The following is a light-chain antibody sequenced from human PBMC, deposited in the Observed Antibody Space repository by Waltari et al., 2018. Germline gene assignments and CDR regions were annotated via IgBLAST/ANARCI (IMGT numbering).Light chain of an antibody. CDR2: GAS. CDR3: QQYNNWPPVT. V-gene: IGKV3-15*01. J-gene: IGKJ4*01. Sequence: EVVMTQTPANFSVSPGDGATLYCRASQSVSSNLAWYQQKPGQAPRLLIYGASTRATGIPARFSGSGSGTEFTLTISSLQSEDFAVYYCQQYNNWPPVTFGGGTKVEIK. CDR1: QSVSSN.